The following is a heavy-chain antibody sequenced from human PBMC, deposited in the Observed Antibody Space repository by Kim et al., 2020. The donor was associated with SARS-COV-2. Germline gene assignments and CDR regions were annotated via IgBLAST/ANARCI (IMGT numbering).Heavy chain of an antibody. V-gene: IGHV3-33*06. D-gene: IGHD2-21*01. CDR2: IWYDGSNK. J-gene: IGHJ6*02. CDR1: GFTFSSYG. Sequence: GGSLRLSCAASGFTFSSYGMHWVRQAPGKGLEWVAVIWYDGSNKYYADSVKGRFTISRDNSKNTLYLQMNSLRAEDTAVYYCAKVGGGDEEGTNYYYYGMDVWGQGTTVTVSS. CDR3: AKVGGGDEEGTNYYYYGMDV.